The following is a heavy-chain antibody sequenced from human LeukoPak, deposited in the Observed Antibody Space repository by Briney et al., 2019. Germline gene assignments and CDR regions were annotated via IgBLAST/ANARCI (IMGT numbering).Heavy chain of an antibody. J-gene: IGHJ4*02. CDR3: ASGGGADYWSGYYLDY. D-gene: IGHD3-3*01. CDR2: ISAYNGNT. Sequence: GASVKVSCKASGYTFTSYGISWVRQAPGQGLEWMGWISAYNGNTNYAQNFQGRVTMTRDTSISTAYLELSRLRSDDTAVYYCASGGGADYWSGYYLDYWGQGTLVTVSS. V-gene: IGHV1-18*01. CDR1: GYTFTSYG.